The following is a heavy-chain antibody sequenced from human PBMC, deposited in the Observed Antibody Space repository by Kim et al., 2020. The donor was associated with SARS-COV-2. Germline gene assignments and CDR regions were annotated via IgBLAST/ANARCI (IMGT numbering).Heavy chain of an antibody. J-gene: IGHJ4*02. V-gene: IGHV4-39*01. D-gene: IGHD3-22*01. CDR3: ARHRSMIVVVSIDY. CDR2: IYYSGST. CDR1: GGSISSSSYY. Sequence: SETLSLTCTVSGGSISSSSYYWGWIRQPPGKGLEWIGSIYYSGSTYYNPSLKSRVTISVDTSKNQFSLKLSSVTAADTAVYYCARHRSMIVVVSIDYWGQGTLVTVSS.